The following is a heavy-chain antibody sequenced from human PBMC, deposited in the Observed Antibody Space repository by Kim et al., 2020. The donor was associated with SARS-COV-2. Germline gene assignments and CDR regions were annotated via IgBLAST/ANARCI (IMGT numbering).Heavy chain of an antibody. CDR2: ISYAGSNK. V-gene: IGHV3-30*03. Sequence: GGSLRLSCAASGFTFSSFGMHWVRQAPGQGLEWVAVISYAGSNKFYADSVKGRFTISRDNSKNTLYLQMNSLRPEDTAMYYCATDSNGGDYWGQGTLVTVSS. D-gene: IGHD3-22*01. J-gene: IGHJ4*02. CDR1: GFTFSSFG. CDR3: ATDSNGGDY.